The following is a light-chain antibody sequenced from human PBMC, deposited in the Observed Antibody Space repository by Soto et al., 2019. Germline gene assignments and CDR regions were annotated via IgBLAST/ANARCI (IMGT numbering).Light chain of an antibody. CDR3: RQFNSYPIT. CDR2: NVS. V-gene: IGKV1-13*02. Sequence: AIRLTQSPSSLSASVGDTVTITCRASQGVQNRLTWYQQKPGKPPKLLISNVSNLENGVPSRFSGSGSGTDFTLTINSLQPGDFATYYGRQFNSYPITFGQGTRL. J-gene: IGKJ5*01. CDR1: QGVQNR.